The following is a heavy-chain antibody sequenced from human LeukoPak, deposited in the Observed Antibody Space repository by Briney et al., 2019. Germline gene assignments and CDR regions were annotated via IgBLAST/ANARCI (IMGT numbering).Heavy chain of an antibody. Sequence: SETLSLTCAVSGGSILTTNWWSWVRQPPGKGLEWIGEVHLSGTSNYNPSLESRVSMSIDKSKNQLSLKLTSVTAADTAMYYCARESGAFSPFGFWGQGTLVTVSS. CDR1: GGSILTTNW. CDR3: ARESGAFSPFGF. CDR2: VHLSGTS. D-gene: IGHD1-26*01. J-gene: IGHJ4*02. V-gene: IGHV4-4*02.